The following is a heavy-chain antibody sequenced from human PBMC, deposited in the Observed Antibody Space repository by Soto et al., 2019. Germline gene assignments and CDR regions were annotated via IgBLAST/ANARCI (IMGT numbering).Heavy chain of an antibody. Sequence: QVQLQESGPGLVKPSQTLSLTCTVSGGSISSGDYYWSWFRQPPGKGLEWIAYIYYSGSTYYNPSLKSRVTISVDTSKNQFSRRLSSVTAADPAVYYCARDVRGSYFDSWGQGTLVTVSS. CDR3: ARDVRGSYFDS. CDR2: IYYSGST. D-gene: IGHD3-16*01. V-gene: IGHV4-30-4*01. CDR1: GGSISSGDYY. J-gene: IGHJ4*02.